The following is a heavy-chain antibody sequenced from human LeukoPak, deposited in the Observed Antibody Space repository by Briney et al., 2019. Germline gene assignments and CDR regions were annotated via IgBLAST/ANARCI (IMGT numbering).Heavy chain of an antibody. CDR1: GFXFSSYW. J-gene: IGHJ4*02. CDR3: VRDYYDSSAYLFDY. CDR2: IKSDGTST. Sequence: PGGSLRLSCAASGFXFSSYWMHWVRQAPGKGLVWVSRIKSDGTSTRYADSVKGRFTISRDNAKNTLYLQMNSLRAEDTAVYYCVRDYYDSSAYLFDYWGQGALVTVSS. D-gene: IGHD3-22*01. V-gene: IGHV3-74*01.